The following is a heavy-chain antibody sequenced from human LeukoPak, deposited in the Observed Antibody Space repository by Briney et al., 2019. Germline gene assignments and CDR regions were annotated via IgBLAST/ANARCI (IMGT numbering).Heavy chain of an antibody. V-gene: IGHV3-23*01. D-gene: IGHD5-24*01. CDR2: IFPSGGEI. CDR1: GFTFSTFA. J-gene: IGHJ4*02. Sequence: GSLRLSCAAPGFTFSTFAMIWVRQPPGKGLEWVSSIFPSGGEIHYADSVRGRFTISRDNSKSTLSLQMNSLRAEDTAVYYCARKLTGHAFDYWGQGTLVTVSS. CDR3: ARKLTGHAFDY.